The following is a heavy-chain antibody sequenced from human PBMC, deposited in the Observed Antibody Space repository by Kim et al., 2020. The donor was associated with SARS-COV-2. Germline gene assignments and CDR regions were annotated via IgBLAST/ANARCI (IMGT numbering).Heavy chain of an antibody. V-gene: IGHV3-9*01. D-gene: IGHD3-9*01. J-gene: IGHJ6*02. Sequence: KGRFTISRDNAKNSLYLQMNSLRAEDTALYYCAKKGYDILTGDYYYGMDVWGQGTTVTVSS. CDR3: AKKGYDILTGDYYYGMDV.